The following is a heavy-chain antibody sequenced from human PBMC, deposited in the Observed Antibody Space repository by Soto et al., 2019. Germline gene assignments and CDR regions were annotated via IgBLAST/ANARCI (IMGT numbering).Heavy chain of an antibody. CDR1: GYSFTSYW. CDR3: ARGRYISSGWYMDAFDI. CDR2: IYPGDSDT. V-gene: IGHV5-51*01. Sequence: GESLKISCNGSGYSFTSYWIGWVRQMPGKGLEWMGIIYPGDSDTRYSPSFQGQVTISADKSISTAYLQWSSLKASDTAMYYCARGRYISSGWYMDAFDIWGQGTMVTVSS. J-gene: IGHJ3*02. D-gene: IGHD6-19*01.